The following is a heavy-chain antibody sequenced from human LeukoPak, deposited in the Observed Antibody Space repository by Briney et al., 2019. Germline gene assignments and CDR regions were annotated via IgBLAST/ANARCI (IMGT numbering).Heavy chain of an antibody. D-gene: IGHD2-15*01. J-gene: IGHJ5*02. V-gene: IGHV4-59*01. Sequence: SETLSLTCTVSGDSMNDYYWTWIRQPPGKGLEWIGYVHYSGSTNYNPSLKSRVTISLDTSKNQFSLKLSSVTAADTAVYYCARDRYCSGGVCYSGRLDPRGQGTLVIVSS. CDR3: ARDRYCSGGVCYSGRLDP. CDR2: VHYSGST. CDR1: GDSMNDYY.